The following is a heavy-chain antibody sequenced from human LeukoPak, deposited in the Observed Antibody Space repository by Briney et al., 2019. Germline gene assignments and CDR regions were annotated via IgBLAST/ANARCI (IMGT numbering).Heavy chain of an antibody. CDR3: AMARYSSIWYFYYDYMDV. V-gene: IGHV1-18*01. CDR1: GYTFTSYG. D-gene: IGHD6-13*01. J-gene: IGHJ6*03. Sequence: ASVKVSCKASGYTFTSYGISWVRQAPGQGLEGMGWISAYNGNTNYAQKLQGRVTMTTDTSTSTAYMELRSLRSDDTAVYYCAMARYSSIWYFYYDYMDVWGKGTTVTVSS. CDR2: ISAYNGNT.